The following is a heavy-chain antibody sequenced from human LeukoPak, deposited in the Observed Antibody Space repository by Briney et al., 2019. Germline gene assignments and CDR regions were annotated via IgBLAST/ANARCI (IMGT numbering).Heavy chain of an antibody. V-gene: IGHV7-4-1*02. CDR3: ARVRGPAAIDYYYYGMDV. J-gene: IGHJ6*02. Sequence: ASVKVSCKASGYTFISYAMNWVRQAPGQGLEWMGWINTYTGNPTYAPGFTGRFVFSLDTSVSTAYLQISSLKAEDTAVYYCARVRGPAAIDYYYYGMDVWGQGTTVTVSS. CDR2: INTYTGNP. D-gene: IGHD2-2*02. CDR1: GYTFISYA.